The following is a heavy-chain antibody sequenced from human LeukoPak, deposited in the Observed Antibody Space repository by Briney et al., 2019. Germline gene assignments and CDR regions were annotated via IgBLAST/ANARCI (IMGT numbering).Heavy chain of an antibody. CDR2: IYYSGST. CDR1: GGSISSDSYY. CDR3: VRRAYGSGSYPADY. J-gene: IGHJ4*02. Sequence: PSETLSLTCTVSGGSISSDSYYWGWIRQPPGKGLERIGSIYYSGSTSYYPSLKSRVTISLDTSKNQFSLKLTSVTAADTSMYYCVRRAYGSGSYPADYWGQGTLVTVSS. D-gene: IGHD3-10*01. V-gene: IGHV4-39*01.